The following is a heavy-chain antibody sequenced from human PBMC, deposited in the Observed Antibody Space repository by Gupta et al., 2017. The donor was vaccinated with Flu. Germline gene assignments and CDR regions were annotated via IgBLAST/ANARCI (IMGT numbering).Heavy chain of an antibody. CDR3: ARDFYGDYERLDY. Sequence: QVQLVESGVGVVQPGRSMRPSCAASGFTFSTYGIHWVCQAPGKGLEWVAFIWYDGSNKDYADSVKGRFTISRDNSKNTLFLQMNSLRAEDTAVYYCARDFYGDYERLDYWGQGTLVTVSS. V-gene: IGHV3-33*01. J-gene: IGHJ4*02. D-gene: IGHD4-17*01. CDR2: IWYDGSNK. CDR1: GFTFSTYG.